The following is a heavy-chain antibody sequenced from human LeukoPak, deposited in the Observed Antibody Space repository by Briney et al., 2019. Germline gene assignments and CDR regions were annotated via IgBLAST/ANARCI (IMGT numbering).Heavy chain of an antibody. CDR3: AKDRGRGTMVRGVIITLTDY. CDR2: IIGSGGST. D-gene: IGHD3-10*01. Sequence: PGGSLRLSCAASGFTFSSYAMSWVRQAPGKGLEWVSAIIGSGGSTYYADSVKGRFTISRDNSKNTLYLQMNSLRAEDTAVYYCAKDRGRGTMVRGVIITLTDYWGQGTLVTVSS. J-gene: IGHJ4*02. V-gene: IGHV3-23*01. CDR1: GFTFSSYA.